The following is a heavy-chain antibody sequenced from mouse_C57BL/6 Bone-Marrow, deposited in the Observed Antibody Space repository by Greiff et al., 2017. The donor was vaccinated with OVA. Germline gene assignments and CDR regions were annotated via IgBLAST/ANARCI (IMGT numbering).Heavy chain of an antibody. Sequence: VQLQQSGAELARPGASVKLSCKASGYTFTSYGISWVKQSTGQGLEWIGEIYPRSGNTYYNEKFKGKATLTADKSSSTAYMGLRSLTSEDSSVYFCAREWLLRRTWFAYWGQGTLVTVSA. V-gene: IGHV1-81*01. D-gene: IGHD1-1*01. CDR2: IYPRSGNT. CDR1: GYTFTSYG. J-gene: IGHJ3*01. CDR3: AREWLLRRTWFAY.